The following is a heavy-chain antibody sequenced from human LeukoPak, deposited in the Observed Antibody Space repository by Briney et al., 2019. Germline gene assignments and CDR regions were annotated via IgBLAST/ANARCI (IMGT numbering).Heavy chain of an antibody. D-gene: IGHD5-12*01. CDR2: IIPIFGTA. CDR1: GYTFTSYG. Sequence: SVKVSCKASGYTFTSYGISWVRQAPGQGLEWMGGIIPIFGTANYAQKFQGSVTITADESTSTAYMELSSLRSEDTAVYYCASGYSGYERGHYYYYYMDVWGKGTTVTISS. CDR3: ASGYSGYERGHYYYYYMDV. V-gene: IGHV1-69*13. J-gene: IGHJ6*03.